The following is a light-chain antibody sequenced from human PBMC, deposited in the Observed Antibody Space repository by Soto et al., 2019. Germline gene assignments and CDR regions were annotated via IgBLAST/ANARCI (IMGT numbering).Light chain of an antibody. Sequence: DIQMTQSPSSLAASVGDRVTITCRASQGIIDYLAWSQQKPGKAPKLLIYAASTLQSGVPTRFRGGGAGTDFTLTINSLQPEDVATYYWQEYNSAPRTFGQGTKVEIK. CDR2: AAS. V-gene: IGKV1-27*01. CDR3: QEYNSAPRT. CDR1: QGIIDY. J-gene: IGKJ1*01.